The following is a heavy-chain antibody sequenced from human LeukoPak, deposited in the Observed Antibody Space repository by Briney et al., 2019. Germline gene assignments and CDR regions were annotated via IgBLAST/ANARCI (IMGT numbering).Heavy chain of an antibody. CDR1: GFTFSSYE. Sequence: PGGSLRLSCAASGFTFSSYEMNWVRQAPGKGLEWVSYISSSGSTIYYADSVKGRFTISRDNSKNTLYLQMNSLRAEDTAVYYCARGSPVNWYYFDYWGQGTLVTVSS. CDR2: ISSSGSTI. D-gene: IGHD1-20*01. J-gene: IGHJ4*02. V-gene: IGHV3-48*03. CDR3: ARGSPVNWYYFDY.